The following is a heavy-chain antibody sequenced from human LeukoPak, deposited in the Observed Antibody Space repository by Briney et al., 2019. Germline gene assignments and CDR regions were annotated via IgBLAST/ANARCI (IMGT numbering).Heavy chain of an antibody. J-gene: IGHJ4*02. D-gene: IGHD5-18*01. CDR3: TRGRAYSYGYFDY. CDR2: ISSSGSTL. CDR1: GFTFSDYY. V-gene: IGHV3-11*04. Sequence: GGSLRLSCAASGFTFSDYYMSWIRQAPGKGLEWVSYISSSGSTLYYADSVKGRFTISRDNAKNSLYLQMNSLRDEDTAVYYCTRGRAYSYGYFDYWGQGTLVTVSS.